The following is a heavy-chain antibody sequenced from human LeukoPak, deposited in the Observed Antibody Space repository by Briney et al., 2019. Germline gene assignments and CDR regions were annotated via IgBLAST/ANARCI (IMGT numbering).Heavy chain of an antibody. CDR3: ARDRVWFGSCWQLDY. CDR2: ISYDGSNK. V-gene: IGHV3-30-3*01. CDR1: GFTFSSYA. D-gene: IGHD2-15*01. J-gene: IGHJ4*02. Sequence: GGSLRLSCAASGFTFSSYAMHWVRQAPGKGLEWVAVISYDGSNKYYADSVKGRFTISRDNSKNTLYLQMNSLRAEDTAVYYCARDRVWFGSCWQLDYWGQGTLVTVSS.